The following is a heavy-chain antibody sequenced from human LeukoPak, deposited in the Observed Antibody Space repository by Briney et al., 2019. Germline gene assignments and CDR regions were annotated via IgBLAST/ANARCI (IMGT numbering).Heavy chain of an antibody. CDR1: GYAFTRHY. CDR2: INPSGGST. J-gene: IGHJ4*02. CDR3: ARDAVRGYWGVGYFDY. D-gene: IGHD5-12*01. Sequence: ASVKVSCKASGYAFTRHYMHWVRQAPGQGLEWMGIINPSGGSTSYAQKFQGRVTMTRGTSTSTVYMELSSLRSEDTAVYYCARDAVRGYWGVGYFDYWGQGTLVTVSS. V-gene: IGHV1-46*01.